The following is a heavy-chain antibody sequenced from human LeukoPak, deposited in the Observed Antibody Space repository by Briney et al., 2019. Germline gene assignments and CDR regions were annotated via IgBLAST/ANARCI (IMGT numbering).Heavy chain of an antibody. CDR3: ARGLGHDY. CDR2: ISSSGNTI. J-gene: IGHJ4*02. D-gene: IGHD3-9*01. V-gene: IGHV3-11*04. Sequence: GGSLRLSCAASGFTFTNAWMSRVRQAPGKGLEWVSHISSSGNTIYYADSVKGRFTISRDNAKNSLYLQMNSLRAEDTAVYYCARGLGHDYWGQGTLVTVSS. CDR1: GFTFTNAW.